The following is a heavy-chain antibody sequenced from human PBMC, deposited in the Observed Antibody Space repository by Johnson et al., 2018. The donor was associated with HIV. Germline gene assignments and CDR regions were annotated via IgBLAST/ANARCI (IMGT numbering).Heavy chain of an antibody. CDR2: ISGSGCST. Sequence: VQLVESGGGVVQPGRSLRLSCAASGFTFSGYAMSRVRQAPGKGLEWVSSISGSGCSTYHADSVKGRFTISRDNSKNTLYLQMNSLRAEDTAVYYCAKGREWELLGGAFDIWGQGTMVTVSS. J-gene: IGHJ3*02. CDR3: AKGREWELLGGAFDI. CDR1: GFTFSGYA. V-gene: IGHV3-23*04. D-gene: IGHD1-26*01.